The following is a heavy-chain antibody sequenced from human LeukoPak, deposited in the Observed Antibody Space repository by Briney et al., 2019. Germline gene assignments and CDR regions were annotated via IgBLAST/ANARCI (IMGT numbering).Heavy chain of an antibody. J-gene: IGHJ6*03. Sequence: ASVKVSCKASGYTFTSFDINWVRQATGQGLEWMGWMNPNNGNTGYAQEFQGRVTMTRDTAISTAYMELSSLTYEDTAVYYCARPTSRPSNYYYMDVWGKGTTVTVSS. CDR2: MNPNNGNT. CDR3: ARPTSRPSNYYYMDV. V-gene: IGHV1-8*01. CDR1: GYTFTSFD. D-gene: IGHD6-13*01.